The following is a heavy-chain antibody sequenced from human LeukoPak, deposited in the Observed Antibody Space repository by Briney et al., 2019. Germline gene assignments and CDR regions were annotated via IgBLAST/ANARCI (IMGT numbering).Heavy chain of an antibody. J-gene: IGHJ6*02. CDR3: ARDLLLWFGELAYGMDV. V-gene: IGHV3-30*04. CDR2: ISYDGSNK. D-gene: IGHD3-10*01. Sequence: GGSLRLSCAVSGFTFSSYAMHWVRQAPGKGLEWVAVISYDGSNKYYADSVKGRFTISRDNSKNTLYLQMNSLRAEDTAVYYCARDLLLWFGELAYGMDVWGQGTTVTVSS. CDR1: GFTFSSYA.